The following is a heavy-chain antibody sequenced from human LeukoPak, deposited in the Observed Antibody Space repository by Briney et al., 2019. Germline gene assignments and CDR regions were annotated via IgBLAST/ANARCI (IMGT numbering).Heavy chain of an antibody. CDR1: GYTFTGYY. Sequence: GASVKVSCKASGYTFTGYYMHWVRQAPRQGLEWMGWINPNSGGTNYAQKFQGRVTMTRDTSISTAYMELSRLRSDDTAVYYCARDFPRLERPEKKKFDPWGQGTLVTVSS. V-gene: IGHV1-2*02. J-gene: IGHJ5*02. D-gene: IGHD1-1*01. CDR3: ARDFPRLERPEKKKFDP. CDR2: INPNSGGT.